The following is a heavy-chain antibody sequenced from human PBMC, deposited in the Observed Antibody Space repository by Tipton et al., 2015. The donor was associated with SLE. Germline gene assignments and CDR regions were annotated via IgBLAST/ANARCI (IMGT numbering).Heavy chain of an antibody. CDR2: INHSAIT. Sequence: LRLSCAVSGGSFSDYFWTGIRQPHGKGLEWIGEINHSAITNYNPSLKSRVTISVDTSENQFSLKLSSVTAADTAVYYCARRNPGDFFDSWGQGTPVTVSS. CDR3: ARRNPGDFFDS. D-gene: IGHD1-26*01. J-gene: IGHJ4*02. CDR1: GGSFSDYF. V-gene: IGHV4-34*01.